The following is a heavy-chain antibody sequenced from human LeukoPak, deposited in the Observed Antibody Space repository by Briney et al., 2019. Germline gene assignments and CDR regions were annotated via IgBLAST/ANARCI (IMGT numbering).Heavy chain of an antibody. D-gene: IGHD5-12*01. CDR1: GYIFISYP. Sequence: ASVKVSCKASGYIFISYPMHWVRQAPGERLEWMGWINAGNGNTKYSQKFQGRVTITRDTSANTAYMELSSLRSEDTAVYYCARCGYSGYDCFDYWGQGTLVTVSS. CDR2: INAGNGNT. J-gene: IGHJ4*02. CDR3: ARCGYSGYDCFDY. V-gene: IGHV1-3*01.